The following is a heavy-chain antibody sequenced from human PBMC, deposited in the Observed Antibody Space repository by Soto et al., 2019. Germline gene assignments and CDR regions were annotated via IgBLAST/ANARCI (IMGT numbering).Heavy chain of an antibody. J-gene: IGHJ5*02. Sequence: QVQLVQSGAEVKKPGSSVKVSCKASGGTFSSYTISWVRQAPGQGLEWMGRIIPILGIANYAQKFQGRVTIPPDKSTSTAYMELSSLRSEDTAVYYCASWGIHCSGGSCHASTNWFDPWGQGTLVTVSS. CDR3: ASWGIHCSGGSCHASTNWFDP. CDR1: GGTFSSYT. CDR2: IIPILGIA. V-gene: IGHV1-69*02. D-gene: IGHD2-15*01.